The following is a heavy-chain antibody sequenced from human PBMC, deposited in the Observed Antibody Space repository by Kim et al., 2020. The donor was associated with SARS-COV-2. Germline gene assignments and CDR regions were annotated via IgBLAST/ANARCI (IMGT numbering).Heavy chain of an antibody. CDR3: ARAIEDYGDPFFDY. Sequence: YSQKFQDRVTITRETSASTAYMELSSLRSEDTAVYYCARAIEDYGDPFFDYWGQGTLVTVSS. J-gene: IGHJ4*02. D-gene: IGHD4-17*01. V-gene: IGHV1-3*01.